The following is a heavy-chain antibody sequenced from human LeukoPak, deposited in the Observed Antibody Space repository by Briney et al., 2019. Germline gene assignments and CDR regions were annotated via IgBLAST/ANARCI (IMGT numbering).Heavy chain of an antibody. V-gene: IGHV4-61*01. J-gene: IGHJ4*02. CDR2: IQYSGST. CDR1: GDSVCGISFY. CDR3: ARYYDSSGYWSTPHFDY. D-gene: IGHD3-22*01. Sequence: PSETPSLTCTVSGDSVCGISFYWSWIRPPPGKGLQYVGYIQYSGSTNYNPSLKSRVTISVDTSKNQFSLKLSSVTAADTAVYYCARYYDSSGYWSTPHFDYWGQGTLVTVSS.